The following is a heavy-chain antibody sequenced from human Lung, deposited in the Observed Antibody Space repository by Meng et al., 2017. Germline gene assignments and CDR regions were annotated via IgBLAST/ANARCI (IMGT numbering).Heavy chain of an antibody. J-gene: IGHJ4*02. CDR1: GGSFSDYY. CDR2: INHSGST. V-gene: IGHV4-34*01. Sequence: VHVKPWGAGRLRPSETLSLTCVVSGGSFSDYYWSWIRQPPGKGLEWIGEINHSGSTNYNPSLESRATISVDTSQNNLSLKLSSVTAADSAVYYCARGPTTMAHDFDYWGQGTLVTVSS. D-gene: IGHD4-11*01. CDR3: ARGPTTMAHDFDY.